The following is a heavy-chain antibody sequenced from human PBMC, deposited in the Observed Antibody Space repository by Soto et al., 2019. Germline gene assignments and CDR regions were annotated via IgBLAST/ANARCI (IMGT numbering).Heavy chain of an antibody. CDR3: ASETPNYYDSSGYDAFDI. V-gene: IGHV3-21*01. CDR2: ISSSSSYI. Sequence: GGSLRLSCAASGFTFSSYSMNWVRQAPGKGLEWVSSISSSSSYIYYADSVKGRFTISKDNAKNSLYLQMNSLRAEDTAVYYCASETPNYYDSSGYDAFDIWGQGTMVTVSS. J-gene: IGHJ3*02. CDR1: GFTFSSYS. D-gene: IGHD3-22*01.